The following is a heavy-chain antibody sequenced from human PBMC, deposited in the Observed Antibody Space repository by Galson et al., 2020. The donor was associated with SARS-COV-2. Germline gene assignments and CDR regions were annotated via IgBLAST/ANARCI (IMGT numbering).Heavy chain of an antibody. J-gene: IGHJ4*02. V-gene: IGHV4-34*01. CDR1: GGSFSGYY. CDR3: ARGRYSSSWYGVKYYFDY. CDR2: INHSGST. D-gene: IGHD6-13*01. Sequence: SQASETLSLTCAVYGGSFSGYYWSWIRQPPGKGLEWIGEINHSGSTNYNPSLKSRVTISVDTSKNQFSLKLSSVTAADTAVYYCARGRYSSSWYGVKYYFDYWGQGTLVTVSS.